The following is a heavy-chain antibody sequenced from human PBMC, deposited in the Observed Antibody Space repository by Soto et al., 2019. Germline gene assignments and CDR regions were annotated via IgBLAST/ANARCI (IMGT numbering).Heavy chain of an antibody. V-gene: IGHV1-8*01. J-gene: IGHJ4*02. D-gene: IGHD3-10*01. Sequence: QVQLVQSGAEVKTPGASVKVSCKASGYTFTNSDINWVRQAPGQGLEWMGWMNPDSGHAAYAQKFQGRVTLTTSTSTSTVYMEMRSLGSEDTAVYYCARRPHCSGGICYYGLDNWGQGTLVTVSS. CDR1: GYTFTNSD. CDR3: ARRPHCSGGICYYGLDN. CDR2: MNPDSGHA.